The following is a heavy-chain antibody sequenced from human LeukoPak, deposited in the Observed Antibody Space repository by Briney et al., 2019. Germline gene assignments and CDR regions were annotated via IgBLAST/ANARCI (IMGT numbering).Heavy chain of an antibody. CDR1: GFTFSSYG. V-gene: IGHV3-30*18. CDR3: AKDQIAVAGRYFDY. D-gene: IGHD6-19*01. J-gene: IGHJ4*02. CDR2: ISYDGSNK. Sequence: PGGSLRLSCAASGFTFSSYGMHWVRQAPGKGLGWVAVISYDGSNKYYADSVKGRFTISRDNSKNTLYLQMNSLRAEDTAVYYCAKDQIAVAGRYFDYWGRGTLVTVSS.